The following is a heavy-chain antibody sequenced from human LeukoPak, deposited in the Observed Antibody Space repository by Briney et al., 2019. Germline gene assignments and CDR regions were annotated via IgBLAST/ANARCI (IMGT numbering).Heavy chain of an antibody. J-gene: IGHJ6*02. V-gene: IGHV4-31*03. CDR2: IEYSGST. Sequence: SETLSLTCTVSGGSISSSSYYWTWIRQHPGNGLEWIAYIEYSGSTYYNPSLKSRVTLSVDTSKNQFSLKLSPVTAADTAVYYCARDNRRFGEKGGMDVWGQGTTVTVSS. CDR3: ARDNRRFGEKGGMDV. D-gene: IGHD3-10*01. CDR1: GGSISSSSYY.